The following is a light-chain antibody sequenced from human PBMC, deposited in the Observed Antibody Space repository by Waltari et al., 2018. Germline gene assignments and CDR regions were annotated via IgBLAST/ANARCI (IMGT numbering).Light chain of an antibody. CDR1: QSISNW. J-gene: IGKJ4*01. CDR2: GAS. Sequence: DIQMTQSPSSVSAFVGDRVTITCRASQSISNWLAWYQQKPGKAPKLLIYGASDLHRGVPSRFSGSGAGTDFTLTISSLQAEEFATYYCQQVNSFPATFGGGTTVEIK. CDR3: QQVNSFPAT. V-gene: IGKV1-12*01.